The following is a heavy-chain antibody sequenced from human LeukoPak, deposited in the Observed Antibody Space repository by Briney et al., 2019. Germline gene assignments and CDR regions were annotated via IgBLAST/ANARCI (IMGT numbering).Heavy chain of an antibody. CDR1: GGTFSSYA. J-gene: IGHJ3*02. CDR3: ARATIRDAFDI. V-gene: IGHV1-46*01. Sequence: ASVKVSCKASGGTFSSYAISWVRQAPGQGLEWMGIINPSGGSTSYAQKFQGRVTMTRDTSTSTVYMELSSLRSEDTAVYYCARATIRDAFDIWGQGTMVTVSS. CDR2: INPSGGST. D-gene: IGHD2-2*02.